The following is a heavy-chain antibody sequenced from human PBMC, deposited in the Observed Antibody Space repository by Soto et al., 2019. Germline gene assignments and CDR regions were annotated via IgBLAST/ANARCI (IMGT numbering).Heavy chain of an antibody. D-gene: IGHD6-19*01. CDR2: IFYSGVT. J-gene: IGHJ4*02. CDR1: GGSITGYY. V-gene: IGHV4-59*01. CDR3: ARVGSSGWAPDY. Sequence: SEPLSLTCTVSGGSITGYYWTWIRQPPGKGLEWIGYIFYSGVTNYNPSLKSRVTLSVDTSKNQFSLKLRSVTAADTAVYYCARVGSSGWAPDYWGRGTLVTVSS.